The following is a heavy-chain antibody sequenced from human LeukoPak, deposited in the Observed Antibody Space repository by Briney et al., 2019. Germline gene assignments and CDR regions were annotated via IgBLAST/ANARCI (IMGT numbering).Heavy chain of an antibody. Sequence: SVKVSCKASGYTFTSYGISGVRQAPGQGLEWMGGIIPIFGTANYAQKFQGRVTITADKSTSTAYMELSSLRSEDTAVYYCATPRPTNYYGSGSYYVPCYMDVWGKGTTVTVSS. CDR2: IIPIFGTA. V-gene: IGHV1-69*06. CDR1: GYTFTSYG. D-gene: IGHD3-10*01. CDR3: ATPRPTNYYGSGSYYVPCYMDV. J-gene: IGHJ6*03.